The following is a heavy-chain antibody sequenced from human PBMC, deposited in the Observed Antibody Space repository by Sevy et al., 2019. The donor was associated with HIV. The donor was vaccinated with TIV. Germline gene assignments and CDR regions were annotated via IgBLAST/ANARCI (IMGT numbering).Heavy chain of an antibody. D-gene: IGHD3-9*01. CDR2: NSAYNGNT. J-gene: IGHJ3*02. CDR1: GYTFTSYG. V-gene: IGHV1-18*01. CDR3: AVLNRLGDDAFDI. Sequence: ASVKVSCKASGYTFTSYGISWVRQAPGQGLEWMGWNSAYNGNTNYAQKLQGRVTMTTDTSTSTAYMELRSLRSDDTAVYYCAVLNRLGDDAFDIWGQGTMVTVSS.